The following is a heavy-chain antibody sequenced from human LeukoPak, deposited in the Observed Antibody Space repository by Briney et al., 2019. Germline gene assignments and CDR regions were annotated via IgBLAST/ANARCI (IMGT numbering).Heavy chain of an antibody. J-gene: IGHJ5*02. CDR3: ARVRYCSSTSCP. CDR2: IYTSGST. Sequence: PSETLSLTCTVSGGSISSGSYYWSWIRQPAGKGLEWIGRIYTSGSTNYNPSLKSRVTISVDTSKNQFSLKLSSVTAADTAVYYCARVRYCSSTSCPWGQGTLVAVSS. CDR1: GGSISSGSYY. D-gene: IGHD2-2*01. V-gene: IGHV4-61*02.